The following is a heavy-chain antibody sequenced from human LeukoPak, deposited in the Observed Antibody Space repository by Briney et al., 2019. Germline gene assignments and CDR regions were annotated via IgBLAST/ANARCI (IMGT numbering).Heavy chain of an antibody. Sequence: KPSETLSLTCAVYGGSFSGYYWSWIRQPPGKGLEWIGEINHSGSTNYNPSLKSRVTISVDTSKNQFSLKLSSVTAADTAVYHCASYDSSGYPPRYWGQGTLVTLSS. CDR2: INHSGST. CDR3: ASYDSSGYPPRY. J-gene: IGHJ4*02. V-gene: IGHV4-34*01. D-gene: IGHD3-22*01. CDR1: GGSFSGYY.